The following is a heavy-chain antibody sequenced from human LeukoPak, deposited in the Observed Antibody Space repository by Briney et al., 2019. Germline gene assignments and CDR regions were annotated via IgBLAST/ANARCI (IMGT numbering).Heavy chain of an antibody. CDR2: IIPILGIA. CDR3: ARDVPDPIVVVQAALGP. V-gene: IGHV1-69*04. CDR1: GGTFSSYT. D-gene: IGHD2-2*01. Sequence: LAASVKVSCKASGGTFSSYTISWVRQAPGQGLEWMGRIIPILGIANYAQKFQGRVTITADKSTSTAYMELSSLRSEDTAVYYCARDVPDPIVVVQAALGPWGQGTLVTVYS. J-gene: IGHJ4*02.